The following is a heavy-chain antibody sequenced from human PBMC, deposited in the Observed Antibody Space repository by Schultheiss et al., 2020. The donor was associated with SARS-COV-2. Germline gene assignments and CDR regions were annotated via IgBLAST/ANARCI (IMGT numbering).Heavy chain of an antibody. V-gene: IGHV3-21*01. CDR1: GFTFSSYS. D-gene: IGHD5-18*01. Sequence: GGSLRLSCAASGFTFSSYSMNWVRQAPGKGLEWVSSISSSSSYIYYADSVKGRFTISRDNAKNSLYLQMNSLRAEDTAVYYCARDPAQLWFRIDYWGQGTLVTVSS. CDR3: ARDPAQLWFRIDY. J-gene: IGHJ4*02. CDR2: ISSSSSYI.